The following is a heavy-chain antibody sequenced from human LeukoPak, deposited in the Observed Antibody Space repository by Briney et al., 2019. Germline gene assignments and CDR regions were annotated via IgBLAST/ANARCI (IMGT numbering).Heavy chain of an antibody. CDR2: INPNSGGT. J-gene: IGHJ3*02. Sequence: ASVKVSCKASGYTFTGYYMHWVRQAPGQGLEWMGWINPNSGGTNYAQKLQGRVSMTTDTSTSTAYMELRSLRSDATAVYYCARDRSPDFWSGDYRDAFDIWGQGTMVTVSS. CDR3: ARDRSPDFWSGDYRDAFDI. D-gene: IGHD3-3*01. V-gene: IGHV1-2*02. CDR1: GYTFTGYY.